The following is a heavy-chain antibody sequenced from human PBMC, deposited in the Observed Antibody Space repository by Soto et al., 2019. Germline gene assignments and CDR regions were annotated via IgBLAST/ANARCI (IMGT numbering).Heavy chain of an antibody. J-gene: IGHJ6*02. V-gene: IGHV3-30-3*01. CDR1: GFTFSSYA. D-gene: IGHD3-10*01. Sequence: PGGSLRLSCAASGFTFSSYAMHWVRQAPGKGLEWVAVISYDGSNKYYADSVKGRFTISRDNSKNTLYLQMNSLRAEDTAVYYCASGLSGSGSYSIQRYYYYYGMDVWGQGTTVTVSS. CDR2: ISYDGSNK. CDR3: ASGLSGSGSYSIQRYYYYYGMDV.